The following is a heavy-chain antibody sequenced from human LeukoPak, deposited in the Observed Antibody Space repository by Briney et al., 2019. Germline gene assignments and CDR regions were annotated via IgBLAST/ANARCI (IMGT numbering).Heavy chain of an antibody. D-gene: IGHD6-19*01. V-gene: IGHV1-18*01. CDR3: ARETRYSSGWYIDY. CDR2: ISAYNGNT. J-gene: IGHJ4*02. Sequence: ASVKVSCKASGYTFTSYVISWVRQAPGQGLEWMGWISAYNGNTNYAPKLQGRITMTTGTSTSTAYMELRSLRSDDTAVYYCARETRYSSGWYIDYWGQGTLVTVSS. CDR1: GYTFTSYV.